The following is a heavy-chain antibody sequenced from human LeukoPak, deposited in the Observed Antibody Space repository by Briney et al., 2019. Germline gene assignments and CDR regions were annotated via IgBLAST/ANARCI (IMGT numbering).Heavy chain of an antibody. Sequence: GGSLRLSCAASGFSFSNSWMTWVRQAPGKGLEWVGRIKSNADSGTPDYAAPARGRFTISRDDSKNTLYLQMNSLKTEDTAAYYCTTFYHEYSPYWGRGTLVTVSS. J-gene: IGHJ4*02. CDR3: TTFYHEYSPY. D-gene: IGHD2/OR15-2a*01. CDR2: IKSNADSGTP. V-gene: IGHV3-15*01. CDR1: GFSFSNSW.